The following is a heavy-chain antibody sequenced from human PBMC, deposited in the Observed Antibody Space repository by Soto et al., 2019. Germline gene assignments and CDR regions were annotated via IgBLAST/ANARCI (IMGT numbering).Heavy chain of an antibody. CDR3: ARVPDIVVVPAAIPRVTWFDP. CDR2: IIPIFGTA. V-gene: IGHV1-69*13. D-gene: IGHD2-2*01. Sequence: EASVKVSCKASGGTFSSYAISWVRQAPGQGLEWMGGIIPIFGTANYAQKFQGRVTITADESTSTAYMELSSLRSEDTAVYYCARVPDIVVVPAAIPRVTWFDPWGQGTLVTVS. J-gene: IGHJ5*02. CDR1: GGTFSSYA.